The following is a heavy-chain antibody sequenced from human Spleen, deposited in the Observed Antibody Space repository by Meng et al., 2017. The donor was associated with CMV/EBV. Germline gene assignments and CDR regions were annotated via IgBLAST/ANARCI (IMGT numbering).Heavy chain of an antibody. J-gene: IGHJ4*02. CDR2: IKSKTDGGTT. CDR3: ARDNSWVPEYYFDY. Sequence: SGFPFSNASITWVRPAPGKGLQCAGRIKSKTDGGTTDYAAPVKGRFTFSRDDSKTTLYLQMSSLKAEDTAVYYCARDNSWVPEYYFDYWGQGTLVTVSS. CDR1: GFPFSNAS. D-gene: IGHD1-1*01. V-gene: IGHV3-15*01.